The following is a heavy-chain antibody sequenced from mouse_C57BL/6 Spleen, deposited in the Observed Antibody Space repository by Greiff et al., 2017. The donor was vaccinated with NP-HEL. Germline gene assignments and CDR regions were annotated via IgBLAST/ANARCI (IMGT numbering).Heavy chain of an antibody. CDR2: IRLKSDNYAT. D-gene: IGHD4-1*01. CDR1: GFTFSNYW. J-gene: IGHJ3*01. CDR3: TSLTGRDPWFAY. Sequence: DVQLQESGGGLVQPGGSMKLSCVASGFTFSNYWMNWVRQSPEKGLEWVAQIRLKSDNYATHYAESVKGRFTISRDDSKSSVYLQMNNLRAEDTGIYYCTSLTGRDPWFAYWGQGTLVTVSA. V-gene: IGHV6-3*01.